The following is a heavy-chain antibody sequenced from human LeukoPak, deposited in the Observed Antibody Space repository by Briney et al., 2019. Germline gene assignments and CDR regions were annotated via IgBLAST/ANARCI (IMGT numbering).Heavy chain of an antibody. Sequence: SVKVYCKASGGTFSSYAISWVRQAPGQGLEWMGGIIPIFGTANYAQKFQGRVTITADESTSTAYMELSSLRSEGTAVYYCVRDVTTGMINDAFDIWGQGTMVTVSS. CDR3: VRDVTTGMINDAFDI. CDR2: IIPIFGTA. V-gene: IGHV1-69*01. CDR1: GGTFSSYA. D-gene: IGHD1-1*01. J-gene: IGHJ3*02.